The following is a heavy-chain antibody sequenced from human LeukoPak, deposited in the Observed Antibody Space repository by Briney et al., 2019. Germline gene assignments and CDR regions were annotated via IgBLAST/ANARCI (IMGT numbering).Heavy chain of an antibody. CDR3: ASRYDFWSGYYTEAAFDY. CDR2: IYYSGST. J-gene: IGHJ4*02. CDR1: GGSISSSSYY. D-gene: IGHD3-3*01. Sequence: SETLSLTCTVSGGSISSSSYYWGWIRQPPGKGLEWIGSIYYSGSTYYNPSLKSRVTMSVDTSKNQFSLKLSSVTAADTAVYYCASRYDFWSGYYTEAAFDYWGQGTLVTVSS. V-gene: IGHV4-39*01.